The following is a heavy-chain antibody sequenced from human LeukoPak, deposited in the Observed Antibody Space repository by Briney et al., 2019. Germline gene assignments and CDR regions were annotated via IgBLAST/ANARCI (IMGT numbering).Heavy chain of an antibody. CDR1: GGTFSSYA. Sequence: SVKVSCKASGGTFSSYAISWVRQAPGQGLEWMGGIIPIFGTANYAQKFQGRVTITADKSTSTAYMELSSLRSEDTAVYYCAGKALDIVVVPAATAVDYWGQGTLVTVSS. CDR3: AGKALDIVVVPAATAVDY. V-gene: IGHV1-69*06. D-gene: IGHD2-2*01. J-gene: IGHJ4*02. CDR2: IIPIFGTA.